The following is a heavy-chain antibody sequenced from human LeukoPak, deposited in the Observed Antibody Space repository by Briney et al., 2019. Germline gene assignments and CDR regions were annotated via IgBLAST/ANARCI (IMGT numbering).Heavy chain of an antibody. D-gene: IGHD6-6*01. CDR3: ARAPEQLVPHNWFDP. V-gene: IGHV4-38-2*02. J-gene: IGHJ5*02. CDR1: GYSISSGYY. CDR2: IYHSGST. Sequence: KPSETLSPTCTVSGYSISSGYYWGWIRQPPGKGLERIGSIYHSGSTYYNPSLKSRVTISVDTSKNQFSLKLSSVTAADTAVYYCARAPEQLVPHNWFDPWGQGTLVTVSS.